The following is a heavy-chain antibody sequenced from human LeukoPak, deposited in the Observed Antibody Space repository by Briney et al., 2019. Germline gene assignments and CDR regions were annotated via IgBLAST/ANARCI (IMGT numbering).Heavy chain of an antibody. D-gene: IGHD4-17*01. CDR2: IYYSGST. J-gene: IGHJ5*02. CDR3: ARRLRQNLFDP. CDR1: GGSISSYC. Sequence: PSETLSLTCTVSGGSISSYCWSWIRQPPGKGLEWIGYIYYSGSTNYNPSLKSRVTMSVDTSKNQFSLKLTSVTAAHTAVYYCARRLRQNLFDPWGQGTLVTVSS. V-gene: IGHV4-59*08.